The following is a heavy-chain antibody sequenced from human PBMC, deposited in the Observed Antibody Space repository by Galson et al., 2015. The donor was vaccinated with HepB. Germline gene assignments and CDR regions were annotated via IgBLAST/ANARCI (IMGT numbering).Heavy chain of an antibody. J-gene: IGHJ4*02. V-gene: IGHV3-23*01. D-gene: IGHD3-10*01. Sequence: SLRLSCAASGFTFSSDAMSWVRQAPGKGPEWVSAISGSGDNTYSADSVKGRFTISRGNSKNTLYLQMNSLRAEDTAVYYCASRRGYYFDHWGQGTLVTVSS. CDR3: ASRRGYYFDH. CDR2: ISGSGDNT. CDR1: GFTFSSDA.